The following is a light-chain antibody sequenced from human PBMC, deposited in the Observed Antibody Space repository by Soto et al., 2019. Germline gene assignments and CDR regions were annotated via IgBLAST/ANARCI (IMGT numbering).Light chain of an antibody. J-gene: IGLJ2*01. Sequence: QAVVTQSPSASASLGASVKLTCTLSSGHSSYAIAWHQQQPEKGPRYLMKLNSDGSHSKGDGIPDRFSGSSSGAERYLTISGLQSGDEADYYCQTWGTGTVVFGGGTKLTVL. CDR2: LNSDGSH. CDR3: QTWGTGTVV. CDR1: SGHSSYA. V-gene: IGLV4-69*01.